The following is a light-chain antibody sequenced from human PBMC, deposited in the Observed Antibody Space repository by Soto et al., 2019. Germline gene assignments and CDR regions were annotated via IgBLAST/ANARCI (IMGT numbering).Light chain of an antibody. Sequence: SVLTQPPSVSGAPGQRVTISCTGGSSNIGAGYHVHWYQQLPRTAPKLLIFDNNNRPPGVPDRFSGSKSGTSASMAITGLQAEDEADYYCLSYDSSLSAYVFGTGTKV. CDR3: LSYDSSLSAYV. CDR1: SSNIGAGYH. J-gene: IGLJ1*01. V-gene: IGLV1-40*01. CDR2: DNN.